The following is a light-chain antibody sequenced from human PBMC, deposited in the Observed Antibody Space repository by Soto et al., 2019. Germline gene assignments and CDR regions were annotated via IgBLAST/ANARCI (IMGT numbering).Light chain of an antibody. J-gene: IGKJ1*01. V-gene: IGKV3-20*01. Sequence: EIVMTQSPATLSVSPGERATLSCRASQSVSNNYLAWYQQKPGQAPRLLIYGASSRATGIPDRFSGSGSGTDFTLTISRLEPEDFAVYYCQQYGSSWWTFGQGTKVDI. CDR2: GAS. CDR3: QQYGSSWWT. CDR1: QSVSNNY.